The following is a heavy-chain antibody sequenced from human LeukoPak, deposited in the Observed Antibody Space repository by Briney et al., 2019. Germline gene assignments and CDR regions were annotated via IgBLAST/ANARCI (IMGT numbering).Heavy chain of an antibody. V-gene: IGHV3-33*06. J-gene: IGHJ5*02. Sequence: GGSLRLSCAASGFTFSSYGMHWVRQAPGEGLEWVAVIWYDGSNKYYADSVKGRFTISRDNSKNTLYLQMNSLRAEDTAVYYCAKDRGYCSSTSCYHNWFDPWGQGTLVTVSS. D-gene: IGHD2-2*01. CDR3: AKDRGYCSSTSCYHNWFDP. CDR1: GFTFSSYG. CDR2: IWYDGSNK.